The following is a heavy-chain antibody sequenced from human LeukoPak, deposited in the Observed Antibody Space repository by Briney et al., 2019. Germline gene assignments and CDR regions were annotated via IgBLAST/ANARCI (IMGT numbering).Heavy chain of an antibody. Sequence: GGSLRLSCAASGFTFSSYAMSWVRQAPGKGLEWVSAISGSGGSTYCADSVKGRFTISRDNSKNTLYLQMNSLRAEDTAVYYCANLHYDILTGYYNGPPYYYYGMDVWGQGTTVTVSS. CDR2: ISGSGGST. CDR3: ANLHYDILTGYYNGPPYYYYGMDV. J-gene: IGHJ6*02. CDR1: GFTFSSYA. V-gene: IGHV3-23*01. D-gene: IGHD3-9*01.